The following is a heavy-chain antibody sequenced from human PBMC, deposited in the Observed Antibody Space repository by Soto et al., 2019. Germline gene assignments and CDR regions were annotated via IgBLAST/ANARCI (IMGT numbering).Heavy chain of an antibody. J-gene: IGHJ5*02. Sequence: QVQLVESGGGVVQPGRSLRLSCAASGFTFSSYAMHWVRQAPGKGLEWVAVISYDGSNKYYADSVKGRFTISRDNSKNTLYLQMNGLSAEDTAVYYCARDPYCGGDCYSGTGAGRFDPWGHGTLVTVSS. CDR2: ISYDGSNK. V-gene: IGHV3-30-3*01. D-gene: IGHD2-21*02. CDR1: GFTFSSYA. CDR3: ARDPYCGGDCYSGTGAGRFDP.